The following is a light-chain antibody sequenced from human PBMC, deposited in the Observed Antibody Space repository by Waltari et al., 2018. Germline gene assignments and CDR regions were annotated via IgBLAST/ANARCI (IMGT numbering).Light chain of an antibody. CDR1: SSNIGAGYH. V-gene: IGLV1-40*01. Sequence: QSVLTQSPSVSGSPGPRVTISCTGNSSNIGAGYHVPWYQQLPETAPKLLIYTNNHRPSGVPDRFSGSKSGTSASLAITGLQAEDEAHYHCQSYDNSLSGVVFGGGTKLTVL. CDR3: QSYDNSLSGVV. CDR2: TNN. J-gene: IGLJ2*01.